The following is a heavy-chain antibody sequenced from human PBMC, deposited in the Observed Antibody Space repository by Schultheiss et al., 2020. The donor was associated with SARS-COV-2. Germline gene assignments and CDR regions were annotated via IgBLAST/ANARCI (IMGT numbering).Heavy chain of an antibody. J-gene: IGHJ2*01. CDR2: IIPLFGTA. CDR1: GGTFSSYA. CDR3: ARDRYDFWSGYVSYWYFDL. V-gene: IGHV1-69*06. Sequence: SVKVSCKASGGTFSSYAISWVRQAPGQGPEWMGGIIPLFGTANYAQKFQGRVTITADKSTSTAYMELSSLRSEDTAVYYCARDRYDFWSGYVSYWYFDLWGRGTLVTVSS. D-gene: IGHD3-3*01.